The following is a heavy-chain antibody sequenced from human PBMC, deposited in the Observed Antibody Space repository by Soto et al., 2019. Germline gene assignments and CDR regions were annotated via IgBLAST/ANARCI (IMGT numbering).Heavy chain of an antibody. CDR1: GGSISSSSYY. CDR3: ARGTLPYSSSPTNYYYYGMDV. CDR2: IYYSGST. D-gene: IGHD6-6*01. V-gene: IGHV4-39*01. J-gene: IGHJ6*02. Sequence: SETLSLTCTVSGGSISSSSYYWGWIRQPPGKGLEWIGSIYYSGSTYYNPSLKSRVTISVDTSKNQFSLKLSSVTAADTAVYYCARGTLPYSSSPTNYYYYGMDVWGQGTTVTVSS.